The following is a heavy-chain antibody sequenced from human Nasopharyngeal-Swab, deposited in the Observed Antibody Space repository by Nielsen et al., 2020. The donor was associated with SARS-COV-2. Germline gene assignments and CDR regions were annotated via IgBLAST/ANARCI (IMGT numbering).Heavy chain of an antibody. CDR3: VKEGSDFDY. Sequence: LSLTCAASGFTFSSYAMSWVRQAPGKGLEWVAVISYDGSNKYYADSVKGRFTISRDNSKNTLYLQMNSLRAEDTAVYYCVKEGSDFDYWGQGTLVTVSS. V-gene: IGHV3-30*18. CDR1: GFTFSSYA. J-gene: IGHJ4*02. CDR2: ISYDGSNK. D-gene: IGHD2-15*01.